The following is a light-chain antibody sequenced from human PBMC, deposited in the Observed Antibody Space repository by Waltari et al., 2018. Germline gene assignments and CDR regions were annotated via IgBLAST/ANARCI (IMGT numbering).Light chain of an antibody. CDR1: SLRSYY. V-gene: IGLV3-19*01. J-gene: IGLJ3*02. CDR3: NSRDSIGNHWV. Sequence: SSELTQDPAVSVALGQSVRITCQGDSLRSYYASWYQQKPGQAPVLVIYGKNNRPSGIRDRCSGSISGNTASLTITGAQAEDEADYYCNSRDSIGNHWVFGGGTKLTVL. CDR2: GKN.